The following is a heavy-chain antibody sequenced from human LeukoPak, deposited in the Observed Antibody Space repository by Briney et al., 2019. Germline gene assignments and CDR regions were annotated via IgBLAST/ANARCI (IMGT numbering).Heavy chain of an antibody. D-gene: IGHD1-26*01. CDR3: ARNYYNYFDH. V-gene: IGHV3-7*05. J-gene: IGHJ4*02. CDR1: GFSFSPSW. CDR2: ISQDGSDQ. Sequence: GGSLRLSCAASGFSFSPSWMSWVRHAPGRGLEWVATISQDGSDQYYVDSVKGRFTISRDNAKNSLYLQMNSLRAEDTAVYYCARNYYNYFDHWDQGTLVTVSS.